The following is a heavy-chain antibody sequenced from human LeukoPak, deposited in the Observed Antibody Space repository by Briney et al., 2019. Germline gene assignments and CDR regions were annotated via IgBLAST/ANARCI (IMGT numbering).Heavy chain of an antibody. CDR2: IKQDGSEK. J-gene: IGHJ4*02. CDR1: GFTFSSYW. D-gene: IGHD5-12*01. V-gene: IGHV3-7*01. CDR3: ATLQGGYGPPLYDY. Sequence: GGSLRLSCAASGFTFSSYWMSWVRQAPGKGLEWVANIKQDGSEKYYVDSVKGRFTISRDNAKNSLYLQMNSLRAEDTAVYYCATLQGGYGPPLYDYWGQGTLVTVSS.